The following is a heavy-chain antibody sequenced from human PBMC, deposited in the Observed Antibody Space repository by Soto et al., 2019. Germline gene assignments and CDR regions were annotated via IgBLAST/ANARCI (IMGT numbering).Heavy chain of an antibody. CDR3: AGAVNDYDARGYRTSYFAY. D-gene: IGHD3-22*01. Sequence: VQLEESGPGLVQPSQTLSLSCTVSGASVRSGIYYSTWIRQHPGEGLEWIGYIDNSGSTYYNPSLRGRVAIAGDASKNQCSLTLQSLSAADTVFDYCAGAVNDYDARGYRTSYFAYWGQGILVTVSS. CDR1: GASVRSGIYY. CDR2: IDNSGST. V-gene: IGHV4-31*03. J-gene: IGHJ4*02.